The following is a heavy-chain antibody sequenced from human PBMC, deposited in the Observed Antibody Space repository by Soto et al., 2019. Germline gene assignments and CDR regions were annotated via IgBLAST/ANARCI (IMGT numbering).Heavy chain of an antibody. V-gene: IGHV4-34*01. Sequence: PSETLSLTCAVYGGSFSGYYWSWIRQPPGKGLEWIGEINHSGSTNYNPSLKSRVTISVDTSKNQFSLKLGSVTAADTAVYYCARNSVYSSSWYYFDYWGQGTLVTVSS. CDR1: GGSFSGYY. J-gene: IGHJ4*02. CDR2: INHSGST. D-gene: IGHD6-13*01. CDR3: ARNSVYSSSWYYFDY.